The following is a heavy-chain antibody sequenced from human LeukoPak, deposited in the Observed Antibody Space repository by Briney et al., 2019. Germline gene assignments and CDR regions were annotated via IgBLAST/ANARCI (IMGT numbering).Heavy chain of an antibody. Sequence: GESLKISCKGSGYSFTSYWIGWVRQMPGKGLEWMGIIYPGDSDTRYSPSFQGQVTISADKSISTAYLQWSSLKASDTAMYYCARGEAYYDILTGQGWFDPWGQGTLVTVSS. CDR3: ARGEAYYDILTGQGWFDP. D-gene: IGHD3-9*01. J-gene: IGHJ5*02. CDR1: GYSFTSYW. V-gene: IGHV5-51*01. CDR2: IYPGDSDT.